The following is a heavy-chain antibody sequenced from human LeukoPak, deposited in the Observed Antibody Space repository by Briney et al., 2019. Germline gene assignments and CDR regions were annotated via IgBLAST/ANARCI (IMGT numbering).Heavy chain of an antibody. D-gene: IGHD3-10*01. J-gene: IGHJ4*02. CDR2: ISNGGVT. CDR1: DLTVSDYY. CDR3: GGSGSYYTPSYY. Sequence: GGSLRLSCVTSDLTVSDYYMNWVRQAPGRGLEWVSVISNGGVTYYADSVKGRFTISRDDSNDTVYLQMNNVRPEDTAVYYCGGSGSYYTPSYYWGQGTLVTVSS. V-gene: IGHV3-53*01.